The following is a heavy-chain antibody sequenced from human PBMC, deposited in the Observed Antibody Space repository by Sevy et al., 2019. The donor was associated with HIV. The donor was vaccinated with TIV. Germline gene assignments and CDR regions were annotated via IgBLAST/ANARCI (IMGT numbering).Heavy chain of an antibody. CDR2: IKQGGSEK. CDR1: GFTFSNYW. V-gene: IGHV3-7*01. Sequence: GGSLRLSCAASGFTFSNYWMSWVRQAPGKGLEWVVNIKQGGSEKYYVDSVKGRFTISRDNAKNSLYLQMNSLRVEDTAVYYCARGGDDGAFDIWGQGTMVTVSS. CDR3: ARGGDDGAFDI. J-gene: IGHJ3*02. D-gene: IGHD2-21*02.